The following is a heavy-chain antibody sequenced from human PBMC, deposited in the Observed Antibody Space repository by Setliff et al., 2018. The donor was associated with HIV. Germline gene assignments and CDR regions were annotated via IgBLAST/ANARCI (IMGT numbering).Heavy chain of an antibody. CDR2: IWFDGSKK. V-gene: IGHV3-33*08. J-gene: IGHJ4*02. CDR3: ARSINYLAGDY. D-gene: IGHD5-12*01. Sequence: GGSLRLSCAASGFMFDTYGFHWVRQAPGKGLEWVAIIWFDGSKKYYADSVKGRFTISRDDSKNSVYLQMNGLRADDTAVYHCARSINYLAGDYWGQGTLVTVSS. CDR1: GFMFDTYG.